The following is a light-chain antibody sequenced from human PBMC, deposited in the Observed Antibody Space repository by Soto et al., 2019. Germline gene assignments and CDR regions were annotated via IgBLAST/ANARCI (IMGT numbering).Light chain of an antibody. CDR1: QDIRSW. J-gene: IGKJ4*01. V-gene: IGKV1-12*01. CDR2: GGS. CDR3: QQSNTFLGLT. Sequence: DIQMTQSPSSVSASVGDRVTITCRASQDIRSWLAWYQQKPGKAPKLLIYGGSSLQSGVPSRFSGSGSGTDFTLTISSLQPEDFATYYCQQSNTFLGLTFGGGTKVEIK.